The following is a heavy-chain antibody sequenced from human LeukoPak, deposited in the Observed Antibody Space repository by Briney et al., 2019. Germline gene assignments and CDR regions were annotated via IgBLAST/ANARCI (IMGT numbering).Heavy chain of an antibody. J-gene: IGHJ6*02. CDR1: GGSISSYY. D-gene: IGHD5-12*01. CDR3: ARDKLGTRWLPTRPYGMDV. CDR2: IYYSGST. V-gene: IGHV4-59*01. Sequence: SETLSLTCTVSGGSISSYYWSWIRQPPGKGLEWIGYIYYSGSTNYNPSLKSRVTISVDTSKDQFSLKLSSVTAADTAVYYCARDKLGTRWLPTRPYGMDVWGQGTTVTVSS.